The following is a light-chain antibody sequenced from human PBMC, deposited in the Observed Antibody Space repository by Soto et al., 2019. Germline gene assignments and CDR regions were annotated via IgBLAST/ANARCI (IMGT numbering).Light chain of an antibody. V-gene: IGKV1-27*01. CDR3: QKYNSAPPLT. CDR1: QGISSY. J-gene: IGKJ4*01. CDR2: AAS. Sequence: DIQMTQSPSSLSASVGDRVTITCRASQGISSYLAWYQQKPGKVLKLLIYAASTLQSGVPSRFSGSGSGTDFTLTISSLQPEDDATYYCQKYNSAPPLTFGGGTKVEIK.